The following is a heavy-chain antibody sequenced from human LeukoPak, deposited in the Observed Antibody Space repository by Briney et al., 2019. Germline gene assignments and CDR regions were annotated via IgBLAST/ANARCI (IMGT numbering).Heavy chain of an antibody. Sequence: AAVKLSCKASGYTFTSYYIHWVRQTPGQGLEWMGIINPSGGSTSYAQKFQGRVTMTRDTSTSTVYMELSSLRSEDTAVYYCARAQGYYDSSGSPNWFDRWGQGSLVTVSS. CDR3: ARAQGYYDSSGSPNWFDR. J-gene: IGHJ5*01. V-gene: IGHV1-46*01. D-gene: IGHD3-22*01. CDR2: INPSGGST. CDR1: GYTFTSYY.